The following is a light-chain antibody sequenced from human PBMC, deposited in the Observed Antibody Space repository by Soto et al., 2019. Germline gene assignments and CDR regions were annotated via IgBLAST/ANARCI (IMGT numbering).Light chain of an antibody. CDR2: LAS. J-gene: IGKJ1*01. CDR1: QSINIW. V-gene: IGKV1-5*03. CDR3: QQYNDYWT. Sequence: DIQMTQSPSTLSASVGDRVTITCRASQSINIWLAWYQQKPGRAPKLLIYLASTLASGVPSRFSGSGSGTDFTLIISSLQPDDFVTYYCQQYNDYWTFGQGTRVEVK.